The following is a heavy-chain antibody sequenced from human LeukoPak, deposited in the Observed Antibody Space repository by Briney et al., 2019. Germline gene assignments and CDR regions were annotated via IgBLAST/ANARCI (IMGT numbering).Heavy chain of an antibody. Sequence: GGSLRLSCAASGFTYDDYTMHWVRHAPGGGLEWVSLISWGGGSTYYADYVKGRFTISRDNSKNSLYLQMNSLRTEDTALYCCAKDGGTDYYGSGSADAFDIWGQGTMVTVSS. J-gene: IGHJ3*02. CDR1: GFTYDDYT. D-gene: IGHD3-10*01. CDR2: ISWGGGST. CDR3: AKDGGTDYYGSGSADAFDI. V-gene: IGHV3-43*01.